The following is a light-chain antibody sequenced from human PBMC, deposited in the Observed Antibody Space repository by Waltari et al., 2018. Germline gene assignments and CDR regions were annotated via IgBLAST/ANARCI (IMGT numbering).Light chain of an antibody. CDR1: QSVSRN. Sequence: EIVMTQSPATLSVSPGERATLSCRAGQSVSRNLAWYQQKPGQAPRPLSYGASTRAPGIPARFSGSGSGTEFTLAISSLQSEDFAVYYCQQYNNWPPWTFGQGTKVEIK. J-gene: IGKJ1*01. CDR3: QQYNNWPPWT. CDR2: GAS. V-gene: IGKV3-15*01.